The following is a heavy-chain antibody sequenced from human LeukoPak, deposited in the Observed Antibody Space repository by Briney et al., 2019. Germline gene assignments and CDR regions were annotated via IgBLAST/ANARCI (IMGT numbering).Heavy chain of an antibody. J-gene: IGHJ6*04. Sequence: KPSETLSLTCAVYGGSFSGHYWSWIRQPPGKGLEWIGEINHSGSTNYNPSLKSRVTISVDTSKNQFSLKLSSVTAADTAVYYCARGGRLGLYYYGMDVWGKGTTVTVSS. D-gene: IGHD3-16*01. CDR3: ARGGRLGLYYYGMDV. CDR2: INHSGST. V-gene: IGHV4-34*01. CDR1: GGSFSGHY.